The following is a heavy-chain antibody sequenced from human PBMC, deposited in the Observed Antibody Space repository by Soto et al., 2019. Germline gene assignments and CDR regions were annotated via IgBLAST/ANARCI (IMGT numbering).Heavy chain of an antibody. D-gene: IGHD2-15*01. V-gene: IGHV1-69*01. CDR1: GGTFSRYG. J-gene: IGHJ4*02. CDR2: IIPLFGTA. CDR3: ARDYGHDCSGGNCYFYF. Sequence: QVQLVQSGAEVKKPGSSVKVSCKASGGTFSRYGINWVRQAPGHGLEWMGGIIPLFGTANYAQKFQGRVTLTADESTSTAHMELRSLRSEDTAVYYCARDYGHDCSGGNCYFYFWGQGTLVTVSS.